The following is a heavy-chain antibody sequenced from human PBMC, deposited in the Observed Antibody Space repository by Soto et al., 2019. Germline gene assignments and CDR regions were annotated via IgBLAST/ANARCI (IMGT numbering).Heavy chain of an antibody. CDR1: GFTFSSYG. CDR3: ASLMLEGSGQYYYGMDV. D-gene: IGHD2-15*01. CDR2: IWYDGSNK. Sequence: GGSLRLSCAASGFTFSSYGMHWVRQAPGKGLEWVAVIWYDGSNKYYADSVKGRFTISRDNSKNTLYLQMNSLRAEDTAVYYCASLMLEGSGQYYYGMDVWGQGTTVTVSS. V-gene: IGHV3-33*01. J-gene: IGHJ6*02.